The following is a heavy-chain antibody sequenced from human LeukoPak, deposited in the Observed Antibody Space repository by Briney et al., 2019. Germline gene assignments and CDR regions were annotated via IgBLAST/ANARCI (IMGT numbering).Heavy chain of an antibody. CDR1: GFTFDDYA. J-gene: IGHJ3*02. CDR3: ARGATLTGTTYDAFDI. Sequence: GGSLRLSCAASGFTFDDYAMHWVRQAPGKGLEWVSGISWNSGSIGYADSVKGRFTISRDNTKNSLYLQMNSLRAEDTALYYCARGATLTGTTYDAFDIWGQGTMVTVSS. V-gene: IGHV3-9*01. CDR2: ISWNSGSI. D-gene: IGHD1-7*01.